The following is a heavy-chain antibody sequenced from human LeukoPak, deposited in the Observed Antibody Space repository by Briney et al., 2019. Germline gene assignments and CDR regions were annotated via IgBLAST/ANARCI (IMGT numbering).Heavy chain of an antibody. D-gene: IGHD3-16*02. V-gene: IGHV1-18*01. CDR1: GYTFTSYG. Sequence: GASVKVSCKASGYTFTSYGISWVRQAPGQGLEWMGWISANNGNTNYAQKFQGRVAMTTDTSTSTAYMELRSLRSDDTAVYYCARLRLGELSTGFDYWGQGTLVTVSS. J-gene: IGHJ4*02. CDR3: ARLRLGELSTGFDY. CDR2: ISANNGNT.